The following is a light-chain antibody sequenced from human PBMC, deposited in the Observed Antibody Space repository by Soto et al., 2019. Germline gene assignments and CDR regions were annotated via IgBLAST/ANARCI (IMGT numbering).Light chain of an antibody. V-gene: IGKV1-5*01. CDR2: DAS. J-gene: IGKJ2*01. Sequence: DIQMTQSPSTLSASVGDRVTITCRASQIIGSSLAWYQQKPGKAPKLLIYDASTLQSGVPSRFSGSESGTEFTLTISSLQPDDSATYYCQQYYSYPYTFGQGTKVEIK. CDR1: QIIGSS. CDR3: QQYYSYPYT.